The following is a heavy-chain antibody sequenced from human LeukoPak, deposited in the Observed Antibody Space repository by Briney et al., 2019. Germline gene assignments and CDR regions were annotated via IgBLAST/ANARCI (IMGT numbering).Heavy chain of an antibody. J-gene: IGHJ3*02. D-gene: IGHD2-2*01. CDR1: GFTFSSYA. V-gene: IGHV3-30-3*01. CDR2: ISYDGSNK. Sequence: GGSLRLSCAASGFTFSSYAMHWVRQAPGKGLEWVAVISYDGSNKYYADSVKGRFTISRDNSKNTLYLQMNSLRVEDTAVYYCARGGYQLLSLGAFDIWGQGTMVTVSS. CDR3: ARGGYQLLSLGAFDI.